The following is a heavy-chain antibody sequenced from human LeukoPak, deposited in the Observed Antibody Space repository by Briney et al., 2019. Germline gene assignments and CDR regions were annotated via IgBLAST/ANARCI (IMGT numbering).Heavy chain of an antibody. J-gene: IGHJ4*02. CDR3: AKDLITYYYGSGSPRPVDY. CDR2: ISGSGGST. CDR1: GFTFSSYA. V-gene: IGHV3-23*01. Sequence: HPGGSLRLSCAASGFTFSSYAMSWVRQAPGKGLEWVSAISGSGGSTYYADSVKGRFTISRDNSKNTLYLQMNSLRAEDTAVYYCAKDLITYYYGSGSPRPVDYWGQGTLVTVPS. D-gene: IGHD3-10*01.